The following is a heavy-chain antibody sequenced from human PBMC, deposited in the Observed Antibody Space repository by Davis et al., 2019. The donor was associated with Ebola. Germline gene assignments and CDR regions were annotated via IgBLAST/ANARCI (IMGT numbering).Heavy chain of an antibody. Sequence: LSLTCAASGFTFSSYAMHWVRQAPGKGLEWVAVISYDGSNKYYADSVKGRFTISRDNSKNTLYLQMNSLRAEDTAVYYCARVGASGSRYYYYYGMDVWGQGTTVTVSS. V-gene: IGHV3-30-3*01. CDR3: ARVGASGSRYYYYYGMDV. CDR1: GFTFSSYA. D-gene: IGHD1-26*01. J-gene: IGHJ6*02. CDR2: ISYDGSNK.